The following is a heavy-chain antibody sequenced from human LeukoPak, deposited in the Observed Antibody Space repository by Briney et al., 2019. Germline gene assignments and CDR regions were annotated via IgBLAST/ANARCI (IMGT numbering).Heavy chain of an antibody. Sequence: SETLSLTCAVSGYSISSGYYWGWIRQPPGKGLEWIGSIYHSGSTYYNPSLKSRVTISVDTSKNQFSLKLSSVTAADTAVYYCARHYSSSGWAHNWFDPWGQGTLVTVSS. CDR3: ARHYSSSGWAHNWFDP. V-gene: IGHV4-38-2*01. J-gene: IGHJ5*02. D-gene: IGHD6-19*01. CDR2: IYHSGST. CDR1: GYSISSGYY.